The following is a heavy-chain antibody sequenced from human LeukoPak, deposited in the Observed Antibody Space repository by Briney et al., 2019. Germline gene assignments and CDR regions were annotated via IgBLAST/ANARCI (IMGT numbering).Heavy chain of an antibody. CDR3: ARNRFPITGTTNNYYYMDV. CDR1: GFIFSSYS. J-gene: IGHJ6*03. V-gene: IGHV3-48*04. D-gene: IGHD1-7*01. Sequence: GWSLRLSCAASGFIFSSYSMNWVRQAPGKGLEWLSYISSSSTTIYYADSVKGRFTISRDNAKNSLYLQMNSLKAEDTAVYYCARNRFPITGTTNNYYYMDVWGKGTTVTVSS. CDR2: ISSSSTTI.